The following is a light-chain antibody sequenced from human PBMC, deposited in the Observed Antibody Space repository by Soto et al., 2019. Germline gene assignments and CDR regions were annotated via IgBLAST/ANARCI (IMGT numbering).Light chain of an antibody. CDR2: GAS. V-gene: IGKV3-20*01. J-gene: IGKJ3*01. CDR1: QSVSSN. Sequence: EIVLTQSPATVSVSPGEGATLSCRASQSVSSNLAWYQQKPGQAPRLLIYGASSRATGIPDRFSGSGSGTDFTLTISRLEPEDFAVYYCQQYGSSPLPFGPGTKWIS. CDR3: QQYGSSPLP.